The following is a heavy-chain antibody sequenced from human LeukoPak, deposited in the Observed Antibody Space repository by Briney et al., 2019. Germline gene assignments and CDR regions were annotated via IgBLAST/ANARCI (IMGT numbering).Heavy chain of an antibody. CDR2: ISAYNGNT. D-gene: IGHD6-19*01. Sequence: GASVRVSFKASGYTFTSYGISWVRQAPGQGLEWMGWISAYNGNTNYAQKLQGRVTMTTDTSTSTAYMELRSLRSDDTAVYYCARALSSGWYDYYYYGMDVWGQGTTVTVSS. J-gene: IGHJ6*02. CDR3: ARALSSGWYDYYYYGMDV. V-gene: IGHV1-18*01. CDR1: GYTFTSYG.